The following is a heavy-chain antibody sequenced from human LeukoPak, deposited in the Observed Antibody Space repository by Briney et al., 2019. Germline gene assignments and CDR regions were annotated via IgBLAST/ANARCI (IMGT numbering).Heavy chain of an antibody. CDR1: VYTFIDYF. CDR2: INPNSGVT. D-gene: IGHD1-7*01. V-gene: IGHV1-2*02. J-gene: IGHJ3*02. Sequence: ASLKVSCKASVYTFIDYFIHWMRQTPLQGLEWLGWINPNSGVTRYEQKFQDRVTMTRETPAYMELSSRTSDDTAVYYCARAVSGTLGGAFDIWGQGTAVTVSS. CDR3: ARAVSGTLGGAFDI.